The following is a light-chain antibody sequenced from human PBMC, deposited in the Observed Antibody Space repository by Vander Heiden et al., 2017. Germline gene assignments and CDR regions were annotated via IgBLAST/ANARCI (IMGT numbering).Light chain of an antibody. V-gene: IGKV3-20*01. J-gene: IGKJ2*03. CDR1: QSFGNNY. CDR3: QQYARSIGS. Sequence: IVLTRSPGSLSLSPGERATLSCRASQSFGNNYLAWYQQKPGQAPRLLIFDSSTRATGVPDRFSGSGSGTDFTLAISGLEPEDFGVYYCQQYARSIGSFGQGTKLEIK. CDR2: DSS.